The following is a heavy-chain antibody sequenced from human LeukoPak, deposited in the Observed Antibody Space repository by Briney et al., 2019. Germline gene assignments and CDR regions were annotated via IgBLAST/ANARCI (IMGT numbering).Heavy chain of an antibody. V-gene: IGHV3-43*02. J-gene: IGHJ4*02. CDR1: GFTFDDYA. D-gene: IGHD6-13*01. Sequence: GGSLRLSCAASGFTFDDYAMHWVRQAPGKGLEWVSLISGDGGRTYYADSVRGRFTISRDNAKNSLYLQMNSLRDEDTAVYYCARPLSYSSNVALGYWGQGTLVTVSS. CDR2: ISGDGGRT. CDR3: ARPLSYSSNVALGY.